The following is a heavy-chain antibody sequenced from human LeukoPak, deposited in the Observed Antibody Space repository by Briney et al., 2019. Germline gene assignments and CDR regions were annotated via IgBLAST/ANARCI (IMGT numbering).Heavy chain of an antibody. CDR3: AREMSFRGWLQTALFDY. CDR2: IWYDGSNK. V-gene: IGHV3-33*01. Sequence: GGSLRLSCAASGFTFSSYGMHWVRQAPGKGLEWVAVIWYDGSNKYYADSVKGRFTISRDNSKNTLYLQMNSLRAEDTAVYYCAREMSFRGWLQTALFDYWGQGTLVTVSS. D-gene: IGHD5-24*01. CDR1: GFTFSSYG. J-gene: IGHJ4*02.